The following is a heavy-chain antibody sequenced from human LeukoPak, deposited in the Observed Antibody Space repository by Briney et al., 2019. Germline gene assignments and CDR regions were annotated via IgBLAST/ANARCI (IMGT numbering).Heavy chain of an antibody. CDR2: IYTSGSN. V-gene: IGHV4-4*07. CDR3: ARDRGAGWFDP. J-gene: IGHJ5*02. D-gene: IGHD4/OR15-4a*01. Sequence: SETLSLTCTVSGGSISSYYWSWIRQPAGKGLEWIGRIYTSGSNNYNPSLKSRVTMSLYTSKNQFSLKLSSVTAADTAVYYCARDRGAGWFDPWGQGTLVTVSS. CDR1: GGSISSYY.